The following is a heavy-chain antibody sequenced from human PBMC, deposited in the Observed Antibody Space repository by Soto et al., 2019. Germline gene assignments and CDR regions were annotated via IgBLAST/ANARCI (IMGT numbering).Heavy chain of an antibody. CDR3: AQASSSWAGYYYYGMDV. CDR1: RFTFSSYG. Sequence: QVQLVESGGGVVQPGRSLRLSCAASRFTFSSYGRHWVRQAPGKGLEWVAVISYDGSNKYYADSVKGRFTISRDNSKNTPYLQMDSLRDEDSAVYHCAQASSSWAGYYYYGMDVWGPGTTVRVSS. V-gene: IGHV3-30*18. D-gene: IGHD6-13*01. CDR2: ISYDGSNK. J-gene: IGHJ6*02.